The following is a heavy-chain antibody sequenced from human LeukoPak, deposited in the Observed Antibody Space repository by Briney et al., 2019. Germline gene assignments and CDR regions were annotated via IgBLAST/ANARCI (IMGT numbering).Heavy chain of an antibody. Sequence: GRSLRLSCAASGFTFSSYAMHWVRQAPGKGLEWVAVISYDGSNKYYADSVKGRFTISRDNSKNTLYLQMNSLRAEDTAVYYCARDGIAAALFRWGRGTLVTVSS. J-gene: IGHJ4*02. CDR2: ISYDGSNK. V-gene: IGHV3-30*01. D-gene: IGHD6-13*01. CDR3: ARDGIAAALFR. CDR1: GFTFSSYA.